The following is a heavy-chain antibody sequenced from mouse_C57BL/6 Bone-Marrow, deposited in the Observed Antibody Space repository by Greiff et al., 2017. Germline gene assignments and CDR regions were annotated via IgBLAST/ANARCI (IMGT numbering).Heavy chain of an antibody. D-gene: IGHD2-2*01. J-gene: IGHJ3*01. CDR3: ASSLWFPFAY. Sequence: EVKLMESGGGLVQPGGSLSLSCAASGFTFTDYYMSWVRQPPGKALEWLGFIRTKANGYTTEYSASVKGRFTISRDNSQSILYLQMNALRAEDSATYYCASSLWFPFAYWGQGTLVTVSA. CDR2: IRTKANGYTT. V-gene: IGHV7-3*01. CDR1: GFTFTDYY.